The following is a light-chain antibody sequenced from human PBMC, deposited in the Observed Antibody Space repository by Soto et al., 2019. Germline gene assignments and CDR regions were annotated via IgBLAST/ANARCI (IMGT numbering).Light chain of an antibody. CDR2: GAS. CDR3: QQYNNWPPWT. Sequence: EIVMTQSPATLSVSPGERVTLSCRASQSVGSDLAWYQQKPGQAPRLLIYGASTRATGIPARFSGSGSGTDFTLTVSSLQSEDFAVYYCQQYNNWPPWTFGQGTRVEVK. V-gene: IGKV3-15*01. CDR1: QSVGSD. J-gene: IGKJ1*01.